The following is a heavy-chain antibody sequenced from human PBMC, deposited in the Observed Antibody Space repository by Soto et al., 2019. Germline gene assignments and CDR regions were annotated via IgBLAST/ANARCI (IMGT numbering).Heavy chain of an antibody. J-gene: IGHJ4*02. CDR2: ISYDGSNK. Sequence: GGSLRLSGAASGFTFSSYAMHWVRQAPGKGLEWVAVISYDGSNKYYADSVKGRFTISRDNSKNTLYLQMNSLRAEDTAVYYCARDFGYCSGGSCYTPYFDYWGQGTLVTV. D-gene: IGHD2-15*01. CDR3: ARDFGYCSGGSCYTPYFDY. V-gene: IGHV3-30-3*01. CDR1: GFTFSSYA.